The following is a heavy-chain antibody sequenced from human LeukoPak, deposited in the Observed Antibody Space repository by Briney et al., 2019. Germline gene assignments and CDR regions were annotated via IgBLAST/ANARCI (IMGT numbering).Heavy chain of an antibody. V-gene: IGHV1-46*02. CDR3: AKDGSSFTYYFDY. D-gene: IGHD1-26*01. Sequence: ASVKVSCKASGGAFNSHVISWARRAPGQGLEWMGIINPSGGSTSYAQKFQGRVTMTRDMSTSTVYMELSSLRSEDTAVYYCAKDGSSFTYYFDYWGQGTLVTVSS. CDR2: INPSGGST. J-gene: IGHJ4*02. CDR1: GGAFNSHV.